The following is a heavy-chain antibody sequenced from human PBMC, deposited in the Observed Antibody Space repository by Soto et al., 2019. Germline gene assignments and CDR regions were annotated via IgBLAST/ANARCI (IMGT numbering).Heavy chain of an antibody. CDR2: IFHTGTT. Sequence: PSETLSLTCTVSGDSISAYYYSWIRQPPGKGLEWIGYIFHTGTTSYNPSLKSRVTLSVDTSQSQFSLKLNSVTAADTAVYYCTTEAYDNSGSLAFDIWGPGTLVTVSS. V-gene: IGHV4-59*08. CDR1: GDSISAYY. J-gene: IGHJ3*02. CDR3: TTEAYDNSGSLAFDI. D-gene: IGHD3-22*01.